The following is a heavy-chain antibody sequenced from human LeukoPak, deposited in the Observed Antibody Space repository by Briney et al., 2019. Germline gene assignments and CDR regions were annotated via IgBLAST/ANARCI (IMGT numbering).Heavy chain of an antibody. CDR2: ISGSGGST. V-gene: IGHV3-23*01. CDR1: GFTFSSYA. J-gene: IGHJ5*02. D-gene: IGHD3-16*02. CDR3: AKGNNHDYVWGSYRTYNWFDP. Sequence: GGSLRLSCAASGFTFSSYAMSWVRQAPGKGLEWVSAISGSGGSTYYADSVKGRFTISRDNSKNTLYLQMNSLRAEDTAVYYCAKGNNHDYVWGSYRTYNWFDPWGQGTLVTVSS.